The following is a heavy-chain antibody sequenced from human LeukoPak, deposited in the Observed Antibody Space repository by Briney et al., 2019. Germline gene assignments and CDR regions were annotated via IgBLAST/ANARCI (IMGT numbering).Heavy chain of an antibody. Sequence: GGSLRLSCAASGFTFSGCAVHWVRQAPGKGLEWVGRIGSKAFNYATVYAASVEGRFTISRDDSKHTAFLQMNSLKTEDTAVYYCTRHLDGIAAYDYWGQGSLVTVSS. CDR3: TRHLDGIAAYDY. J-gene: IGHJ4*02. CDR1: GFTFSGCA. D-gene: IGHD6-13*01. CDR2: IGSKAFNYAT. V-gene: IGHV3-73*01.